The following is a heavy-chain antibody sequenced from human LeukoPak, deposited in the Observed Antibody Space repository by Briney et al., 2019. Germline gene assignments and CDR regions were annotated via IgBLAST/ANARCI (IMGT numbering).Heavy chain of an antibody. CDR2: INPNSGGT. D-gene: IGHD3-22*01. Sequence: ASVKVSCKASGYTFTGYYMHWVRQAPGQGLEWMGWINPNSGGTNYAQKLQGRVTMTRDTSISTAYMDLSRLRSDDTAVYYCAREHSSGYYFDAFDIWGQGTMVTVSS. CDR1: GYTFTGYY. CDR3: AREHSSGYYFDAFDI. J-gene: IGHJ3*02. V-gene: IGHV1-2*02.